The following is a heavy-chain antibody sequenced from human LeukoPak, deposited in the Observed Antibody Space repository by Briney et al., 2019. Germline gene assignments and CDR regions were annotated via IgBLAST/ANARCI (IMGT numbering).Heavy chain of an antibody. J-gene: IGHJ5*01. CDR2: ISPNSGGT. D-gene: IGHD5-24*01. CDR1: GYTFTAYN. CDR3: ATLTRYHSDGYTSRGYNDF. V-gene: IGHV1-2*02. Sequence: GASVKVSCKASGYTFTAYNMHWVRQAPGQGLERMGRISPNSGGTDYSQKFQDRFTMTRDTSISTAYMEVSSLRSDDTAVYYRATLTRYHSDGYTSRGYNDFWGHGTLVTVSS.